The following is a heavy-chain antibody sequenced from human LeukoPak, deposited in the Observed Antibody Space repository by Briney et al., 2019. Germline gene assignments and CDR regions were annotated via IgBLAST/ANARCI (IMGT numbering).Heavy chain of an antibody. CDR1: GYTFTSYY. Sequence: ASVKVSCKPSGYTFTSYYMHWVRQAPGQGLERMGIINPRGGSTSHAQKFHGKGTMTRDTSPSIVYMGLRSLRSEDTAVYYCARDTAYYYDSSGEGGTAYYFDYWGQGTLVTVSS. CDR2: INPRGGST. V-gene: IGHV1-46*01. CDR3: ARDTAYYYDSSGEGGTAYYFDY. J-gene: IGHJ4*02. D-gene: IGHD3-22*01.